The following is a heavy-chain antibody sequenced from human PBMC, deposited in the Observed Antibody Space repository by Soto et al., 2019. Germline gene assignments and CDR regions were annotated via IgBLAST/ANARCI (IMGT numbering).Heavy chain of an antibody. CDR3: ARGAEGTYYDFWSGYPYYYYMDV. D-gene: IGHD3-3*01. V-gene: IGHV3-74*01. CDR1: GFTFSSYW. J-gene: IGHJ6*03. Sequence: GGSLRLSCAASGFTFSSYWMHWVRQAPGKGLVWVSRINSDGSSTSYADSVKGRFTISRDNAKNTLYRQMNSLRAEDTAVYYCARGAEGTYYDFWSGYPYYYYMDVWGKGTTVTVSS. CDR2: INSDGSST.